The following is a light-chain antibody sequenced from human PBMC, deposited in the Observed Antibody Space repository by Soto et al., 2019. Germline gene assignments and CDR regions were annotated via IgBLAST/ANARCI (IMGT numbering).Light chain of an antibody. CDR1: QSLRNNY. CDR3: KPYGRSNLT. V-gene: IGKV3-20*01. CDR2: DAS. J-gene: IGKJ4*01. Sequence: SVLTQSPVTLSLSPGERATLSCRASQSLRNNYLAWYQQKPGQAPRVLIYDASSRDTGIPDRFSGSGSGTDCTLTISRMETEDFAVYYCKPYGRSNLTFGGGTKVEVK.